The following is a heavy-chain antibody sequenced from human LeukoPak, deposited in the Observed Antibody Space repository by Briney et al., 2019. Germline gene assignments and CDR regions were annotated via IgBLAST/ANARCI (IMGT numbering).Heavy chain of an antibody. CDR1: GFTFNTFW. D-gene: IGHD2-15*01. J-gene: IGHJ3*02. V-gene: IGHV3-7*01. CDR3: AKGWSFDI. CDR2: IKQDGTEK. Sequence: GGSLRLSCVASGFTFNTFWMTWVRQAPGKVLEWVANIKQDGTEKYYVDSVKGRFTISRDNAKNSLYVQMDSLRAEDTAVYYCAKGWSFDIRGQGTMVTVTS.